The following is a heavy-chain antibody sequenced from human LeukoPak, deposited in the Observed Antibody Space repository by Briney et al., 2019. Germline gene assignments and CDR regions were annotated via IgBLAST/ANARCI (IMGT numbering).Heavy chain of an antibody. CDR1: GGSISSYY. J-gene: IGHJ3*02. CDR2: IYYSGST. V-gene: IGHV4-59*01. Sequence: SETLSLTCTVSGGSISSYYWSWIRQPPGKGLEWIGYIYYSGSTNYNPSLKSRVTISVDTSKNQFSLKLSSVTAADTAVYYCAGDSKGFAFDIWGQGTMVTVSS. CDR3: AGDSKGFAFDI.